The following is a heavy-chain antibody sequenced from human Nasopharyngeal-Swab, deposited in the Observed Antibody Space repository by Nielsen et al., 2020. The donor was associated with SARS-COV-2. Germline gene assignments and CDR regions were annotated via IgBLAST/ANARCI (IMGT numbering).Heavy chain of an antibody. CDR1: GFTFSSYA. J-gene: IGHJ4*02. CDR2: ISGSGGST. V-gene: IGHV3-23*01. Sequence: GGSLRLSCAASGFTFSSYAMSWVRQAPGKGLEWVSAISGSGGSTYYADSVKGRFAISRDNSKNTLYLQMNSLRAEDTAVYYCAKGTGGYQLLYFDYWGQGTLVTVSS. CDR3: AKGTGGYQLLYFDY. D-gene: IGHD2-2*01.